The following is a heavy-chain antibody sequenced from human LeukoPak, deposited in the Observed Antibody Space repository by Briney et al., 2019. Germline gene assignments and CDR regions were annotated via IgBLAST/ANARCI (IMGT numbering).Heavy chain of an antibody. J-gene: IGHJ4*02. CDR2: IVNTET. D-gene: IGHD3-16*01. V-gene: IGHV3-23*01. CDR3: AKDWTSHNGVYDCFDF. CDR1: GFSFDVHA. Sequence: PGGSLRLSCSSSGFSFDVHAMSWVRQAPGKGPELVATIVNTETFYADSVKGRFTISRDNSKNTLYLQMNSLRDEDSALYYCAKDWTSHNGVYDCFDFWGQGTQVTVSS.